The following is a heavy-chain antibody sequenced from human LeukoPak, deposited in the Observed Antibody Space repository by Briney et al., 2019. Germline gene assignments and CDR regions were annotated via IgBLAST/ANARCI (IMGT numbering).Heavy chain of an antibody. Sequence: SETLSLTCAVYGGSFSGYYWSWIRQPPGKGLEWIGEINHSGSTNYNPSLKSRVTISVDTSKNQFSLKLSSVTAADTAVYYCARGFNYWGQGTLVTVSS. J-gene: IGHJ4*02. CDR2: INHSGST. CDR1: GGSFSGYY. CDR3: ARGFNY. V-gene: IGHV4-34*01.